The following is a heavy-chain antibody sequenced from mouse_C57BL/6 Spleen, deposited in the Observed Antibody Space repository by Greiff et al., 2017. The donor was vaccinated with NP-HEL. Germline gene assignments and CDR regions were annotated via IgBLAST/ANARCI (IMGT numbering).Heavy chain of an antibody. D-gene: IGHD2-1*01. CDR3: TTPVYGNYDY. V-gene: IGHV14-4*01. CDR1: GFNIKDDY. J-gene: IGHJ2*01. Sequence: EVKLMESGAELVRPGASVKLSCTASGFNIKDDYMHWVKQRPEQGLEWIGWIDPENGDTEYASKFQGKATITADTSSNTAYLQLSSLTSEDTAVYYCTTPVYGNYDYWGQGTTLTVSS. CDR2: IDPENGDT.